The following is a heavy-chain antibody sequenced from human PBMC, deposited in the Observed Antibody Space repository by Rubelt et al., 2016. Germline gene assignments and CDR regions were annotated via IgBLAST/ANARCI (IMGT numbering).Heavy chain of an antibody. V-gene: IGHV3-23*01. Sequence: EVQLLESGGGLVQPGGSLRLSCAASGFTFSSYAMSWVRQAPGKGLEWVSAISRAGNSTYYADSVKGRFTMTRDTSKNTVDLKMNSLRAEDTAVYYCATFRRDGYNSQRYFEYWGQGTLVTVSS. CDR1: GFTFSSYA. CDR3: ATFRRDGYNSQRYFEY. CDR2: ISRAGNST. J-gene: IGHJ4*02. D-gene: IGHD5-24*01.